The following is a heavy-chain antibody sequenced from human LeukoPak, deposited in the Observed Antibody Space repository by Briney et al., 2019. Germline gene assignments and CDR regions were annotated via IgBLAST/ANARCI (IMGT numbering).Heavy chain of an antibody. V-gene: IGHV3-48*03. CDR1: GFTFSTYE. D-gene: IGHD3-22*01. J-gene: IGHJ4*02. CDR2: ISSSGSTI. Sequence: PGGSLRLSCAASGFTFSTYEMNWVRQAPGKGLEWVSYISSSGSTIYYADSVKGRFTISRDNAKNSLYLQMNSLRAEDTAVYYCAREVDAMIGSIDYWGQGTLVTVSS. CDR3: AREVDAMIGSIDY.